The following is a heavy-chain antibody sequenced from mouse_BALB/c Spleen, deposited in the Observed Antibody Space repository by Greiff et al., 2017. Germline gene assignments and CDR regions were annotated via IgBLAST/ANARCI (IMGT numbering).Heavy chain of an antibody. J-gene: IGHJ4*01. V-gene: IGHV1-7*01. CDR1: GYTFTSYW. CDR3: ARVEYRYDYYAMDY. D-gene: IGHD2-14*01. Sequence: QVQLKQSGAELAKPGASVKMSCKASGYTFTSYWMHWVKQRPGQGLEWIGYINPSTGYTEYNQKFKDKATLTADKSSSTAYMQLSSLTSEDSAVYYCARVEYRYDYYAMDYWGQGTSVTVSS. CDR2: INPSTGYT.